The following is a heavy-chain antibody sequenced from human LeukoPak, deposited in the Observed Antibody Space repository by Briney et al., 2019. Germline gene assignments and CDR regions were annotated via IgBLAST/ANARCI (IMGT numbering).Heavy chain of an antibody. D-gene: IGHD1-1*01. CDR1: GFTFSSYS. CDR2: ISSSSSYI. Sequence: GGSLRLSCAASGFTFSSYSMNWVRQAPGKGLEWVSSISSSSSYIYYADSVKGRFTISRDNAKNSLYLQMNSLRAEDTAVYYCARNWNDVYYYGMDVWGQGTTVTVSS. J-gene: IGHJ6*02. V-gene: IGHV3-21*01. CDR3: ARNWNDVYYYGMDV.